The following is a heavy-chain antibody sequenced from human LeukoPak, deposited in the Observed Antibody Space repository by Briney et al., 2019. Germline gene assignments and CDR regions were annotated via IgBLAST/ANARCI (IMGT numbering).Heavy chain of an antibody. CDR2: IGGRNVDT. D-gene: IGHD6-19*01. J-gene: IGHJ1*01. CDR1: GFTFSGTS. Sequence: PGGSLRLSCADSGFTFSGTSMKWVRQAPGKGLEWVSVIGGRNVDTFYADSVKGRFIVSRDDAKNSVYLQMNSLRGEDTAVYYCAKDGSGWSREHWGQGTLVTVSP. CDR3: AKDGSGWSREH. V-gene: IGHV3-21*01.